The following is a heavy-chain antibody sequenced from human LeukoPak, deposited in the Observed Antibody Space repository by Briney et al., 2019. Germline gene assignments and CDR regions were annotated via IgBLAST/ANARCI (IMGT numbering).Heavy chain of an antibody. CDR1: GFTFSSYW. D-gene: IGHD6-13*01. J-gene: IGHJ4*02. Sequence: PGGSLRLSCAASGFTFSSYWMSWVRQAPGKGLEWVANIKQDGSEKYYVDSVKGRFTISRDNAKNSLYLQMNSLRAEDTAVYYCARDRPRIAAAGNTIDYWGQGTLVTVSS. V-gene: IGHV3-7*01. CDR3: ARDRPRIAAAGNTIDY. CDR2: IKQDGSEK.